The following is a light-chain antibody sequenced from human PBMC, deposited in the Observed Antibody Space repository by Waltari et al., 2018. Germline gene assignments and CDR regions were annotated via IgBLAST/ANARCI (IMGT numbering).Light chain of an antibody. CDR2: ANT. CDR3: QSYDTSLNVV. J-gene: IGLJ2*01. V-gene: IGLV1-40*01. Sequence: QSVLTQPPSLSGAPGQRVTISCTGSSSNIGAGYDIYWYQHLPGTAPKLLISANTNRPSGVPDRFSASKSGTSASLVITGLQAEDEADYYCQSYDTSLNVVFGGGTKLTVL. CDR1: SSNIGAGYD.